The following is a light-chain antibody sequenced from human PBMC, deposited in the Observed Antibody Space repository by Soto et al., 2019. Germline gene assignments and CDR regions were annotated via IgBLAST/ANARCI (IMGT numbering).Light chain of an antibody. V-gene: IGKV3-15*01. CDR1: QSVSSY. CDR3: QQCNEWPLIT. Sequence: EIVMTQSPATLSVSPEERATLSCRASQSVSSYLAWYQQKPGQTPRLLIYGASTRATGVPVRFSGSGSGTEFTLTISSLQSEDFAVYYCQQCNEWPLITFGQGTRLEAK. J-gene: IGKJ5*01. CDR2: GAS.